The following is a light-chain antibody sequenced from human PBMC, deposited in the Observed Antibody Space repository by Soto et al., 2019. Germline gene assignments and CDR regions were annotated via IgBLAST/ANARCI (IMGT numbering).Light chain of an antibody. CDR1: SGHSSYA. J-gene: IGLJ3*02. Sequence: QPVLTQSPSASASLGASVKLTCTLSSGHSSYAIAWHQQQPEKGPRYLMKLNGDGSHSKGAGIPERFSGSSSGAERYLTISSLQSEDEADYYCQTWGTGPWVFGGGTQLTVL. V-gene: IGLV4-69*01. CDR2: LNGDGSH. CDR3: QTWGTGPWV.